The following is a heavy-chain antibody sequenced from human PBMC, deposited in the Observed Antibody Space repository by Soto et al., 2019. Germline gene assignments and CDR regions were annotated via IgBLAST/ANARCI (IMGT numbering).Heavy chain of an antibody. J-gene: IGHJ4*02. CDR2: INPDSGAT. Sequence: HEHLVQSGAEVKRPGASLKVSCKASGYSFTGYYIHWVRQAPGQGLEWMGWINPDSGATNYAQNFQGRFTLTSYTSISTASMDLTSLTSDDTAVYYCARGDYGTGGYPFPYFDYWGQGTLVIVSS. V-gene: IGHV1-2*02. CDR3: ARGDYGTGGYPFPYFDY. CDR1: GYSFTGYY. D-gene: IGHD2-8*02.